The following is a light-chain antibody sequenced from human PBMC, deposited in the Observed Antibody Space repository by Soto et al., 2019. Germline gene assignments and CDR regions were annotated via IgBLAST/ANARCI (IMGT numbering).Light chain of an antibody. Sequence: QSALTQPPSVSGAPGQRVTISCTGSSSNIGARYDVHWYQCLPGTAPRLLIYGNINRPSGVPDRFSASKSGTSATLGITGLQTGDEADYYCATWDSSLSAVVVGGGTKLTVL. CDR3: ATWDSSLSAVV. V-gene: IGLV1-40*01. CDR1: SSNIGARYD. CDR2: GNI. J-gene: IGLJ2*01.